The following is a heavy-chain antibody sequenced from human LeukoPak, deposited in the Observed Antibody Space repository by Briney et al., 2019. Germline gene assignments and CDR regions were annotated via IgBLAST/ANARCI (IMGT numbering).Heavy chain of an antibody. Sequence: PGGSLRLSCAASGFTFSSYAMSWVRQAPGKGLEWVSAISGSGGSTYYADSVKGRFTISRDNSKNTLYLQMNSLRAEDTAVYYCARDSDYGDGFDYWGLGTLVTVSS. CDR3: ARDSDYGDGFDY. V-gene: IGHV3-23*01. J-gene: IGHJ4*02. CDR1: GFTFSSYA. CDR2: ISGSGGST. D-gene: IGHD4-17*01.